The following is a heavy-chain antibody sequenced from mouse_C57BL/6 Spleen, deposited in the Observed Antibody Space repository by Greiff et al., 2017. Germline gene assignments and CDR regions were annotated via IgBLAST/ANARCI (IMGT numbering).Heavy chain of an antibody. CDR3: ARSAPEDAMDY. CDR2: ISRGSSTI. Sequence: EVQLVESGGGLVKPGGSLKLSCAASGFTFSDYGMHWVRQAPEKGLEWVAYISRGSSTIYYADTVKGRFTISRDNAKNTLFLQMTSLRSEDTAIYYCARSAPEDAMDYWGQGTSVTVSS. CDR1: GFTFSDYG. J-gene: IGHJ4*01. V-gene: IGHV5-17*01.